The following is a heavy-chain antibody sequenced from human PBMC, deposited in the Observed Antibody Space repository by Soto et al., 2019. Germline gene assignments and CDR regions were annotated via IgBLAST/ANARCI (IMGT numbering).Heavy chain of an antibody. J-gene: IGHJ4*02. CDR1: GYSFKNYA. Sequence: QVQLVQSGPEVKRPGASVRISCRTAGYSFKNYAIHWVRQAPGKKLEWMGWSNEGSGNTRYSQKFQGRMSIARDTSASTCYLDLRSLTSEDTAIYFCARDDRTISGAVTLDYWGPGTLVTVSS. V-gene: IGHV1-3*01. D-gene: IGHD3-3*02. CDR2: SNEGSGNT. CDR3: ARDDRTISGAVTLDY.